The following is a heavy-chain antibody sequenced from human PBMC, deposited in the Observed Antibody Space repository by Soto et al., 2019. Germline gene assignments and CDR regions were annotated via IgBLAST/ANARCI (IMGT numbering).Heavy chain of an antibody. CDR1: GFTFSDYY. D-gene: IGHD5-18*01. Sequence: AGGSLRLSCAASGFTFSDYYMSGIRQAPGKGLEWVSYISSSSSYTNYADSVKGRFTISRDNAKNSLYLQMNSLRAEDTAVYYCARYSYGYLPFDYWGQGTLVTVSS. CDR3: ARYSYGYLPFDY. V-gene: IGHV3-11*06. J-gene: IGHJ4*02. CDR2: ISSSSSYT.